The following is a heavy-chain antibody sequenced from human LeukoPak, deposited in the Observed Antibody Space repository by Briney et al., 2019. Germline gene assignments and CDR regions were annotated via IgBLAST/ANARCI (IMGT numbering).Heavy chain of an antibody. CDR1: GVTFSSYA. V-gene: IGHV1-69*06. CDR2: IIPIFGTA. J-gene: IGHJ4*02. Sequence: SVKVSCKASGVTFSSYAISWVRQAPGQGLERMGGIIPIFGTANYAQKFQGRVTITAVKSTSTAYMELSSLRSEDTAVYYCARLRIAAAGTGDYWGQGTLVTVSS. D-gene: IGHD6-13*01. CDR3: ARLRIAAAGTGDY.